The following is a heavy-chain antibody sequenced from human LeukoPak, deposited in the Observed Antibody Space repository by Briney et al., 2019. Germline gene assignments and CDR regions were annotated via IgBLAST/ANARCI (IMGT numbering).Heavy chain of an antibody. D-gene: IGHD3-16*02. V-gene: IGHV3-74*01. CDR1: GFTFSSYW. CDR3: ARDGPYDYVWGSYRPQIDY. Sequence: GGSLRLSCAASGFTFSSYWMHWVRHAPGKGLVWVSRINSDGSSTSYADSVKGRFTISRDNAKNTLYLQMNSLRAEDTAVYYCARDGPYDYVWGSYRPQIDYWGQGTLVTVSS. J-gene: IGHJ4*02. CDR2: INSDGSST.